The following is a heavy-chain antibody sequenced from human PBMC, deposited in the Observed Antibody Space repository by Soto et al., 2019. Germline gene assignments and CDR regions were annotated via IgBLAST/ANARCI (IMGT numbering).Heavy chain of an antibody. V-gene: IGHV3-23*01. CDR1: GFTFSSYA. CDR2: ISGSGGST. Sequence: QPGGSLRLSCAASGFTFSSYAMSWVRQAPGKGLEWVSAISGSGGSTYYADSVKGRFTISRDNSKNTLYLQMNSLRAEDTAVYYCAKDANYYDSSGYYSWFDPWGQGTLVTVSS. J-gene: IGHJ5*02. CDR3: AKDANYYDSSGYYSWFDP. D-gene: IGHD3-22*01.